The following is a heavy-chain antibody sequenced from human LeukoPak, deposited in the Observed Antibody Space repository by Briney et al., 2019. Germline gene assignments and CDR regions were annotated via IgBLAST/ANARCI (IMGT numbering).Heavy chain of an antibody. J-gene: IGHJ4*02. Sequence: ASVKVSCKASGYTXNKYDIAWVRQAPGQGLELMGLISGKNGNTHYEQKFQGRVTMTTDTSTGTAHMDLRSLRSDDTAVYYCARADGSGTYWFPCDYWGQGTLVTVSS. D-gene: IGHD3-10*01. V-gene: IGHV1-18*01. CDR3: ARADGSGTYWFPCDY. CDR1: GYTXNKYD. CDR2: ISGKNGNT.